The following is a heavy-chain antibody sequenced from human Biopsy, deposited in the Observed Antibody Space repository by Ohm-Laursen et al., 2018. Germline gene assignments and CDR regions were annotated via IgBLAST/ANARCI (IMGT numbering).Heavy chain of an antibody. V-gene: IGHV4-61*01. CDR3: ARAYYYGAESFYSPWMEV. J-gene: IGHJ6*02. CDR1: GDSVSSGSFY. CDR2: IYDRGSTA. Sequence: SETLSLTCTVSGDSVSSGSFYWTWIRQPPGQGLEYIGYIYDRGSTANYNPSLESRVTMSVDMPKNQFSLKLSSVTAADTATYYCARAYYYGAESFYSPWMEVWGQGTTVSVS. D-gene: IGHD3-10*01.